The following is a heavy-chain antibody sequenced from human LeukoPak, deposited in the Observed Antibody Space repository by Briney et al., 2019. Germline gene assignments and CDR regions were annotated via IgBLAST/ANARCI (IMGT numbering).Heavy chain of an antibody. CDR2: IYYSGST. CDR1: GGSISSSSYY. Sequence: SETLSLTCTVSGGSISSSSYYWGWIRQPPGKGLEWIGSIYYSGSTYYNPSLKSRVTISVDTSKNQFSLKLSSVTAADTAVYYCARDPFGSWVAAAGTFDYWGQGTLVTVSS. D-gene: IGHD6-13*01. J-gene: IGHJ4*02. V-gene: IGHV4-39*07. CDR3: ARDPFGSWVAAAGTFDY.